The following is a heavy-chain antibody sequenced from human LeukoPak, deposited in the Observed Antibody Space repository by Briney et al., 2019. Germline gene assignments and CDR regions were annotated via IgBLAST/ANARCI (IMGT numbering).Heavy chain of an antibody. CDR3: ATVVVTTAGDYFDY. J-gene: IGHJ4*02. CDR2: FDPEDGET. Sequence: ASVKVSCKVSGYTLTELSTHWVRQAPGKGLEWMGGFDPEDGETIYAQKFQGRVTMTEDTSTDTAYMELSSLRSEDTAVYYCATVVVTTAGDYFDYWGQGTLVTVSS. V-gene: IGHV1-24*01. D-gene: IGHD2-15*01. CDR1: GYTLTELS.